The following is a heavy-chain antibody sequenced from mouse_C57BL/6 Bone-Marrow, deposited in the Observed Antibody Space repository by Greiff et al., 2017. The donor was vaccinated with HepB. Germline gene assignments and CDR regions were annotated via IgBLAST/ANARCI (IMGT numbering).Heavy chain of an antibody. D-gene: IGHD3-2*02. CDR2: INPNNGGT. V-gene: IGHV1-26*01. Sequence: EVQLQQSGPELVKPGASVKISCKASGYTFTDYYMNWVKQSHGKSLEWIGDINPNNGGTSYNQKFKGKATLTVDKSSSTAYMELRSLTSEDSAVYYCAKQLRLRHYYAMDYWGQGTSFTVSS. J-gene: IGHJ4*01. CDR1: GYTFTDYY. CDR3: AKQLRLRHYYAMDY.